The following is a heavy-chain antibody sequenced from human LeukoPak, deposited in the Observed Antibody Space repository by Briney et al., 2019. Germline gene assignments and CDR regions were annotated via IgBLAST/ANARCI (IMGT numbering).Heavy chain of an antibody. CDR1: GGSFSGYY. CDR3: ASRNYDFWSGYYERHYYYYYMDV. D-gene: IGHD3-3*01. Sequence: PSETLSLTCAVYGGSFSGYYWSWIRQPPGKGLEWIGEINHSGSTNYNPSLKTRVTISVDTSKNHFSLKLSSVTAADTGVYYCASRNYDFWSGYYERHYYYYYMDVWRKGTTVTVSS. J-gene: IGHJ6*03. CDR2: INHSGST. V-gene: IGHV4-34*01.